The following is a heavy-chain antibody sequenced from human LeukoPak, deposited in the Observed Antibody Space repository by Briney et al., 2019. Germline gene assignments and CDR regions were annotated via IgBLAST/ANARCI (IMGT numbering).Heavy chain of an antibody. D-gene: IGHD1-26*01. Sequence: GGSLRLSCAVSEFIVSSNYMNWVRQAPGKGLEWVSIVYSGGTTYYADSVKGRFTISRDNSKNTLYLQMNSLRAEDTAVYYCASQWELRYWGQGTLVTVSS. CDR2: VYSGGTT. CDR1: EFIVSSNY. J-gene: IGHJ4*02. V-gene: IGHV3-53*01. CDR3: ASQWELRY.